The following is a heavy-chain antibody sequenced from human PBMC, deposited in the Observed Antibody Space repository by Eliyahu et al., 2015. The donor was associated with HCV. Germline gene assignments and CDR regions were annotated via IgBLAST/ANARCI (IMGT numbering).Heavy chain of an antibody. CDR3: AKPQVRGVNIFDY. V-gene: IGHV3-23*01. CDR2: ISGSGGST. Sequence: EXQLLESGGGLVQPGXSLRLSCAASGXTFSSYAMSWVRQAPGKGLEGVSAISGSGGSTYXADSVKGRFTISRDNSKNTLYLQMNSLRAEDTAVYYCAKPQVRGVNIFDYWGQGTLVTVSS. J-gene: IGHJ4*02. CDR1: GXTFSSYA. D-gene: IGHD3-10*01.